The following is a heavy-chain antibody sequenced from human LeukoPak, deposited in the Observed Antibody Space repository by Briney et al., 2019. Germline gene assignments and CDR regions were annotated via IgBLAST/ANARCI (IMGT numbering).Heavy chain of an antibody. J-gene: IGHJ5*02. Sequence: GGSLRLSCAASGFTFSSYGMHWVRQAPGKGLEWVAFIRYDGSNKYYADSVKGRFTISRDNSKNTLYLQMNSLRAEDTAVYYCARLGLRYFDWLEFDPWGQGTLVTVSS. CDR2: IRYDGSNK. CDR3: ARLGLRYFDWLEFDP. D-gene: IGHD3-9*01. CDR1: GFTFSSYG. V-gene: IGHV3-30*02.